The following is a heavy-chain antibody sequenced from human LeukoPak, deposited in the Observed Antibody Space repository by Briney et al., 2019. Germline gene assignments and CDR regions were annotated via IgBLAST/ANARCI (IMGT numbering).Heavy chain of an antibody. D-gene: IGHD5-12*01. Sequence: GGSLRLSCAASGFTVSSNYMSWVRQAPGKGLEWVSSISDSGGDTFYANSVKGRFTISRDNSKNTLYLQMNSLRAEDTAVYYCARVAPYGGSGYDSSYYFDYWGQGTLVTVSS. J-gene: IGHJ4*02. CDR3: ARVAPYGGSGYDSSYYFDY. CDR1: GFTVSSNY. CDR2: ISDSGGDT. V-gene: IGHV3-53*01.